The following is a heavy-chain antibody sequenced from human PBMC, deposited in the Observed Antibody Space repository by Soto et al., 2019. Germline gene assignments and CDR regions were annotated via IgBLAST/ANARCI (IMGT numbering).Heavy chain of an antibody. CDR2: IFYSGST. CDR1: GGSISSFY. V-gene: IGHV4-59*08. Sequence: SETLSLTCTVSGGSISSFYWSWTRQPPGKGLEWIGNIFYSGSTNYNPSLKSRVTISIDMSKNQFSLKLSSVTAADTAVYYCARRPTTWFDPWGQGTLVTVSS. CDR3: ARRPTTWFDP. J-gene: IGHJ5*02. D-gene: IGHD2-2*01.